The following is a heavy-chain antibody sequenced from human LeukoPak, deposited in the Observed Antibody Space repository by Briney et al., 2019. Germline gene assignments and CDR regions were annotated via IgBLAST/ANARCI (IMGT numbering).Heavy chain of an antibody. J-gene: IGHJ3*02. D-gene: IGHD3-22*01. CDR2: IYYSGST. V-gene: IGHV4-31*03. CDR3: ARDLADYYDSSGYPTRHAFDI. CDR1: GGSISSGGYY. Sequence: SETLSLTCTVSGGSISSGGYYWSWIRQHPGKGLEWIGYIYYSGSTYYNPSLKSRVTMSVDTSKNQFSLKLSSVTAADTAVYYCARDLADYYDSSGYPTRHAFDIWGQGTMVTVSS.